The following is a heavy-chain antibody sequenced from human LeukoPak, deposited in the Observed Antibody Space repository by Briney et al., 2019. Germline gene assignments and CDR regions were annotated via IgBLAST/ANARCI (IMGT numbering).Heavy chain of an antibody. D-gene: IGHD4-17*01. J-gene: IGHJ4*02. V-gene: IGHV3-53*05. CDR3: AKDDYGDHGGYFDY. CDR2: IYSGGST. Sequence: PGGSLRLSCAASGFTVSSNYMSWVRQAPGKGLEWVSVIYSGGSTYYADSVKGRFTISRDNSKNTLYLQMNSLRAEDTAVYYCAKDDYGDHGGYFDYWGQGTLVTVSS. CDR1: GFTVSSNY.